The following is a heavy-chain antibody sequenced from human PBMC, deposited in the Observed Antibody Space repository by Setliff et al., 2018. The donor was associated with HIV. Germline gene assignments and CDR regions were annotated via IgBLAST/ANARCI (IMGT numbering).Heavy chain of an antibody. CDR1: GFTFGDYA. D-gene: IGHD6-19*01. CDR2: IRSKAYAGTT. Sequence: GGSLRLSCTASGFTFGDYAMSWVRQAPGKGLEWVGFIRSKAYAGTTEYAASVKGRFTISRDDSKSIAYLQMNSLRAEDTAVYYCAREFSSGWYRTLDYWGQGTLVTVSS. CDR3: AREFSSGWYRTLDY. J-gene: IGHJ4*02. V-gene: IGHV3-49*04.